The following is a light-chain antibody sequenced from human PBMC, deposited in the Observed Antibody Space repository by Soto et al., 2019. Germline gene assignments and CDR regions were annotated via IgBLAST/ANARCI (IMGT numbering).Light chain of an antibody. J-gene: IGLJ2*01. CDR2: EVS. V-gene: IGLV2-23*02. Sequence: QSALTQPASGSGSPGQSITISCTGTSSDVGSYNLVSLYQQHPGKAPKLMIYEVSKRPSGVSNRCSGSKSGNTASLTISGLQAEDEADYYCCSYAGSSTLVFGGGTKLTVL. CDR3: CSYAGSSTLV. CDR1: SSDVGSYNL.